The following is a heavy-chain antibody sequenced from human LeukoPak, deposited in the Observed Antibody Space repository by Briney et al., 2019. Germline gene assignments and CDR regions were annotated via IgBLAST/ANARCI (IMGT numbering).Heavy chain of an antibody. CDR1: GFAFSNYA. CDR3: AKDTVPGDY. D-gene: IGHD2-2*01. Sequence: GGSLRLSCTTSGFAFSNYAMNWVRQAPGKGPEWVSGISGFNTYYADSVKGRFTISRDNSKNTLYLQMNSLRAEDTAVYYCAKDTVPGDYWGQGTLVTVSS. CDR2: ISGFNT. J-gene: IGHJ4*02. V-gene: IGHV3-23*01.